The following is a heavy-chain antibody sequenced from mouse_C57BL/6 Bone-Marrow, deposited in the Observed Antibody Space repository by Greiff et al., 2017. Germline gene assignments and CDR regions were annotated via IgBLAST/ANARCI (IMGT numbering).Heavy chain of an antibody. D-gene: IGHD2-3*01. CDR3: ASRRDDGYWAPFSY. V-gene: IGHV5-6*02. CDR1: GFTFSSYG. J-gene: IGHJ3*01. CDR2: ISSGGSYT. Sequence: EVKLMESGGDLVKPGGSLKISCAASGFTFSSYGMSWVRQTPDKRLEWVATISSGGSYTYYPDRVKGRFTISRDNAKNTLYLQMSSLKSEDTAIYYCASRRDDGYWAPFSYWGQGTLVTVSA.